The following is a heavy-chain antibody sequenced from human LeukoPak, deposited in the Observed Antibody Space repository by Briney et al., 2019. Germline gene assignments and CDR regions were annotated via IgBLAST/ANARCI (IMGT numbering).Heavy chain of an antibody. CDR3: ARDLSNGPNYNWFDP. V-gene: IGHV1-46*01. D-gene: IGHD2-8*01. J-gene: IGHJ5*02. CDR2: INPSGGST. CDR1: GYTFTSYY. Sequence: ASVKVSCKASGYTFTSYYMHWVRQAPGQGLEWMGIINPSGGSTSYAQKFQGRVTMTRDMSTSTVYMELSSLRSEDTAVYYCARDLSNGPNYNWFDPWGQGTLVTVSS.